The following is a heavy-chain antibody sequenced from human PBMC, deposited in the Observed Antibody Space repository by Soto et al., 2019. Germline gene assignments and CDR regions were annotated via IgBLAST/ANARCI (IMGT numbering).Heavy chain of an antibody. J-gene: IGHJ4*02. V-gene: IGHV1-69-2*01. D-gene: IGHD3-10*01. CDR3: ADGSGSYIHYFEY. Sequence: HSVPHAPGKGLEWLGLVDPEESETIYAEKFQGRVTITADTSTDTAYMELRSLRSEDTGVYYCADGSGSYIHYFEYWGQGYSVTVSS. CDR2: VDPEESET.